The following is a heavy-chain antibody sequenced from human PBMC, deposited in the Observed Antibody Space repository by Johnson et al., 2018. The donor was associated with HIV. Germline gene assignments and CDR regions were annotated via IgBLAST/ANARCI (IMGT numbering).Heavy chain of an antibody. D-gene: IGHD1-26*01. Sequence: VQLVESGGGLVQPGGSLRLSCAASRFTVSSNYMSWVRQAPGKGLEWVSAISGSGGSTYYTDSVKGRFTISRDNSKNTLYLQMNSLRAEDTAVYYCATSHGSHGAFDIWGQGTVVTVSS. CDR2: SGSGGST. V-gene: IGHV3-66*01. CDR3: ATSHGSHGAFDI. CDR1: RFTVSSNY. J-gene: IGHJ3*02.